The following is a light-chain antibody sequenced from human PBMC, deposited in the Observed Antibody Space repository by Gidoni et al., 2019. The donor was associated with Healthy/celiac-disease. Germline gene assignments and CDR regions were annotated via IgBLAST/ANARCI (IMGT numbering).Light chain of an antibody. CDR1: QSVSSSY. J-gene: IGKJ4*01. V-gene: IGKV3-20*01. Sequence: EIVLTQSPGTLSLSPGDSATLSCRASQSVSSSYLAWYKQKPGQAPRLLTYGPSSMATGIPDRFSGSGSGTDFTLTISRLEPEDFAVYYCQQYGSSPFGGGTKVEIK. CDR2: GPS. CDR3: QQYGSSP.